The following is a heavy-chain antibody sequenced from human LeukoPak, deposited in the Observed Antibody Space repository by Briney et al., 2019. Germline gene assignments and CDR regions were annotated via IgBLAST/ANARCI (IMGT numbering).Heavy chain of an antibody. CDR3: ARGIYSSGYYYYFDY. Sequence: SETLSLTCTVSGGSISSSFYYWGWIRQPPGKGLEWIGYMSNSGTTSNNPSLKSRVIISVDTSKNQFSLKLYSVTAADTAVYYCARGIYSSGYYYYFDYWGQGALVTVSS. CDR1: GGSISSSFYY. J-gene: IGHJ4*02. CDR2: MSNSGTT. D-gene: IGHD3-22*01. V-gene: IGHV4-31*03.